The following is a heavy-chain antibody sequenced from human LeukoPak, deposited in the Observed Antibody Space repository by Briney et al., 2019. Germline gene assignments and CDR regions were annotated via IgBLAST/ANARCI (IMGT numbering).Heavy chain of an antibody. D-gene: IGHD6-13*01. V-gene: IGHV4-59*01. CDR2: IYYSGST. CDR1: GDSISSYY. J-gene: IGHJ4*02. CDR3: AGGRGMAAAL. Sequence: PSETLSLTCTVSGDSISSYYWSWLRQPPGKGLEWIGYIYYSGSTNYNPSLKSRVTISVDTSKNQLSLKLSSVTAADTAVYYCAGGRGMAAALWGQGTLVTVSS.